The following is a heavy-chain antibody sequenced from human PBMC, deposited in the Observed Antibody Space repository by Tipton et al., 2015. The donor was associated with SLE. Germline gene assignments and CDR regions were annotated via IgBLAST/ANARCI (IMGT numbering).Heavy chain of an antibody. CDR1: GGSISSYY. CDR3: ASSYGSSGYYPIDAFDI. Sequence: TLSLTCTVSGGSISSYYWSWIRQPPGKGLEWIGYIYYSGSTNYNPSLKSRVTISVDTSKNQFSLKLSSVTAADTAVYYCASSYGSSGYYPIDAFDIWGQGTMVTVSS. V-gene: IGHV4-59*01. D-gene: IGHD3-22*01. J-gene: IGHJ3*02. CDR2: IYYSGST.